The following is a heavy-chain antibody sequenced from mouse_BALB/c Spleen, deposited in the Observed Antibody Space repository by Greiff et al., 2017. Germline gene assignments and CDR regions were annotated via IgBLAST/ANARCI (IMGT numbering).Heavy chain of an antibody. CDR3: NAGPRYYFDD. CDR2: IDPENGDT. CDR1: GFNIKDYY. V-gene: IGHV14-4*02. D-gene: IGHD2-10*02. J-gene: IGHJ2*01. Sequence: VQLQQSGAELVRSGASVKLSCTASGFNIKDYYMHWVKQRPEQGLEWIGWIDPENGDTEYAPKFQGKATMTADTSSNTAYLQLSSLTSEDTAVYYCNAGPRYYFDDWGQGTTLTVSS.